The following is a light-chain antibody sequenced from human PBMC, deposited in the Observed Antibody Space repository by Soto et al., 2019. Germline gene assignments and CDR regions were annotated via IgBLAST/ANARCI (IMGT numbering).Light chain of an antibody. CDR2: GSS. V-gene: IGKV3-20*01. CDR1: QSVTNNY. Sequence: EIVLTQSPGTLSLSPGERATLSCRASQSVTNNYLAWYQQKPGQAPRLLIYGSSGRATGIPDRFSGSGSGTDFTLTIRRLEPEDFAVYYCQQYGSSPLTFGGGTKVEI. CDR3: QQYGSSPLT. J-gene: IGKJ4*01.